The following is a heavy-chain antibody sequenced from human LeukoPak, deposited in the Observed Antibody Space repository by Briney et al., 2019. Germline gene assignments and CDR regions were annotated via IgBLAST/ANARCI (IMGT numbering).Heavy chain of an antibody. J-gene: IGHJ3*02. V-gene: IGHV1-69*13. D-gene: IGHD6-13*01. CDR2: IFPVFGTP. CDR3: ARGPHTSSWYKHAFDI. Sequence: GASVTVSCKASGGTFSSYAISWVRQAPGQGLEWMGGIFPVFGTPTYAQKFQGRVTITADESTRTAHMELSSLRSDDTAVYYCARGPHTSSWYKHAFDIWAQGTMVTVSS. CDR1: GGTFSSYA.